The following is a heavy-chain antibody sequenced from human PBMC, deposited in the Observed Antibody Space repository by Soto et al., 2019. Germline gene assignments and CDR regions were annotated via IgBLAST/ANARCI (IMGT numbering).Heavy chain of an antibody. J-gene: IGHJ4*02. CDR1: GGSISSGGYY. CDR3: ARDERRGVRGVIDY. V-gene: IGHV4-31*03. D-gene: IGHD3-10*01. CDR2: IYYSGST. Sequence: QVQLQESGPGLVKPSQTLSLTCTVSGGSISSGGYYWSWIRQHPGKGLDWIGYIYYSGSTYYNPSLKSRVTISVDTSKNQFSLKLSSVTAADTAVYYCARDERRGVRGVIDYWGQGTLVTVSS.